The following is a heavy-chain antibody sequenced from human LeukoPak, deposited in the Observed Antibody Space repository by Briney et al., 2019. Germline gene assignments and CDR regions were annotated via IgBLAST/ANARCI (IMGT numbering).Heavy chain of an antibody. V-gene: IGHV1-69*13. CDR3: ARGPDSYGYPYYVDY. J-gene: IGHJ4*02. Sequence: GASVKVSCKASGGTFSSYAISWVRQAPGQGLEWMGGIIPIFGTANYAQKFQGRVTITADESTSTAYMELSSLRSEDTAVYYCARGPDSYGYPYYVDYWGQGTLVTVSS. CDR1: GGTFSSYA. CDR2: IIPIFGTA. D-gene: IGHD5-18*01.